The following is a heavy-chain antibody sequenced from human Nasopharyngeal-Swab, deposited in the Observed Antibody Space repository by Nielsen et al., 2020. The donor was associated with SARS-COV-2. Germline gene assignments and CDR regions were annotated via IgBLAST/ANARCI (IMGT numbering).Heavy chain of an antibody. V-gene: IGHV7-4-1*02. CDR1: GYTFTNYA. D-gene: IGHD3-22*01. CDR3: ARLSSGYYDYYFDY. J-gene: IGHJ4*02. CDR2: INTNTGNP. Sequence: ASVKVSCKPSGYTFTNYAMNWLRQAPGQGLEWTGWINTNTGNPTYAQDFTGRFVFSLDTSVSTAYLQISSLKAEDTAVYYCARLSSGYYDYYFDYWGQGTLVTVSS.